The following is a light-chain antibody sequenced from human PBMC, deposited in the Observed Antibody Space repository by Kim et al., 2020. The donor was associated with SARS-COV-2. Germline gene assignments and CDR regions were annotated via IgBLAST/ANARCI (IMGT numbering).Light chain of an antibody. CDR3: QSYDSANSIWV. J-gene: IGLJ3*02. CDR2: ENN. Sequence: VTISCTRSSGSIASNYVQWYQQRPGSSPTTVIYENNQRPSGVPDRFSGSIDSSSNSASLSISGLKTEDEADYSCQSYDSANSIWVFGGGTQLTVL. CDR1: SGSIASNY. V-gene: IGLV6-57*01.